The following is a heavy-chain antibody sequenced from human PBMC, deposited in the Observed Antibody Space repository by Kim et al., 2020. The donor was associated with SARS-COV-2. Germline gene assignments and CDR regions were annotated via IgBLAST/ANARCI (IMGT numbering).Heavy chain of an antibody. J-gene: IGHJ6*02. CDR2: IYYSGST. CDR3: ARDLADYYDILTGYYSPYYYGMDV. V-gene: IGHV4-31*03. D-gene: IGHD3-9*01. Sequence: SETLSLTCTVSGGSISSGGYYWSWIRQHPGKGLEWIGYIYYSGSTYYNPSLKSRVTISVDTSKNQFSLKLSSVTAADTAVYYCARDLADYYDILTGYYSPYYYGMDVWGQGTTVTVSS. CDR1: GGSISSGGYY.